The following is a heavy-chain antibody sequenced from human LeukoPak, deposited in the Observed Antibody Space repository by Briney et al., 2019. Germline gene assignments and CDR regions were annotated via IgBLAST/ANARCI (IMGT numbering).Heavy chain of an antibody. Sequence: ASVKVSCKASGYTFTGYYMHWVRQAPGQGLEWMGWINPNSGGTNYAQKFQGWVTMTRDTSISTAYMELSRLRSDDTAVYYCARGLWFGELLVDYWGQGTLVTVSS. CDR3: ARGLWFGELLVDY. D-gene: IGHD3-10*01. CDR2: INPNSGGT. J-gene: IGHJ4*02. V-gene: IGHV1-2*04. CDR1: GYTFTGYY.